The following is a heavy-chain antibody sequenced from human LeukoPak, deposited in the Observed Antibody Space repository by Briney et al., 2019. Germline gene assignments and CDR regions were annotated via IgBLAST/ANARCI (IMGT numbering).Heavy chain of an antibody. J-gene: IGHJ4*02. CDR1: GFNFSTYW. D-gene: IGHD3-10*01. V-gene: IGHV3-7*01. Sequence: GGSLRLSCTASGFNFSTYWMTWVRQVPGKGLEWVANINQDGSEKYFVDSVKGRFTISRDNAKNSLYLQMNSLRVVDTAVYYCARVAKYYYGSETYYFFEHWGQGTPVTASS. CDR2: INQDGSEK. CDR3: ARVAKYYYGSETYYFFEH.